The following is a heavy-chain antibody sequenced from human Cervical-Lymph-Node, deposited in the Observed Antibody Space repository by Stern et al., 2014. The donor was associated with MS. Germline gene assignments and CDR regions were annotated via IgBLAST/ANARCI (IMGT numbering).Heavy chain of an antibody. CDR3: AHQWELHLRYFNY. D-gene: IGHD1-26*01. CDR2: LAGSSGST. J-gene: IGHJ4*02. V-gene: IGHV3-23*04. Sequence: EVQLVESGGGLVQPGGSLRLSCAASGFTFSNYAMSWVRQAPGKGLVWVSSLAGSSGSTRYADSVEGRFTISRDNSKNTLYLEMNNLRAEDTAMYYCAHQWELHLRYFNYWGQGTRVTVSS. CDR1: GFTFSNYA.